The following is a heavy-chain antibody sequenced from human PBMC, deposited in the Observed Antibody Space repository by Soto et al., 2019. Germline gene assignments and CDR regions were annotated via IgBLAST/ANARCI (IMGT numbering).Heavy chain of an antibody. D-gene: IGHD3-9*01. CDR1: GFTFSSYG. J-gene: IGHJ4*02. Sequence: PGGSLRLSCAASGFTFSSYGMHWVRQAPGKGLEWVAVIWYDGSNKYYADSVKGRFTISRDNSKNTLYLQMNSLRAEDTAVYYCARDGHYDILTGFFDYWGQGTLVTVSS. CDR3: ARDGHYDILTGFFDY. CDR2: IWYDGSNK. V-gene: IGHV3-33*01.